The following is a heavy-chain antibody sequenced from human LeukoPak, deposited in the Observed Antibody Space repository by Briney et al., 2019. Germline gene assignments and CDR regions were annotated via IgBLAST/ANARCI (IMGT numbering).Heavy chain of an antibody. CDR2: INHSGST. CDR1: GGSFSGYY. J-gene: IGHJ4*02. V-gene: IGHV4-34*01. D-gene: IGHD6-19*01. CDR3: ASVSSSGWYRPDY. Sequence: LKPSETLSLTCAVYGGSFSGYYWSWIRQPPGKGLEWIGEINHSGSTNYNPSLKSRVTISVDTSKNQFSLKLSSVTAADTAVYYCASVSSSGWYRPDYWGQGTLVTASS.